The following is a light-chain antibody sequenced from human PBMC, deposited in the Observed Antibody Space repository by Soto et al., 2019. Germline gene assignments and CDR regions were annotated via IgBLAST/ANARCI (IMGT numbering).Light chain of an antibody. J-gene: IGLJ3*02. Sequence: QSVLTQPRSVSGSPGQSVTISCTGTSSDVGGYNYVSWYQQHPGKAPKLMIYDVSKRPSGVPDRFSGSKSGNTASLTISGLQAEDEADDYCCSYAGSYTWVFGGGTKLTVL. CDR1: SSDVGGYNY. CDR2: DVS. V-gene: IGLV2-11*01. CDR3: CSYAGSYTWV.